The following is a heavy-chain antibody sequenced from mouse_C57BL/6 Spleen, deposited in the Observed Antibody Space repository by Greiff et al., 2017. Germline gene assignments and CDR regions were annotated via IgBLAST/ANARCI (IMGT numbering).Heavy chain of an antibody. CDR2: IYPGDGDT. V-gene: IGHV1-80*01. D-gene: IGHD1-1*01. CDR3: ARGGGDGSSSWYFDV. CDR1: GYAFSSYW. J-gene: IGHJ1*03. Sequence: QVQLQQSGAELVKPGASVKISCKASGYAFSSYWMNWVKQRPGKGLEGIGQIYPGDGDTNYNGKFKGKATLTADKSSSTAYMQLSSLTSEDSAVYFCARGGGDGSSSWYFDVWGTGTTVTVSS.